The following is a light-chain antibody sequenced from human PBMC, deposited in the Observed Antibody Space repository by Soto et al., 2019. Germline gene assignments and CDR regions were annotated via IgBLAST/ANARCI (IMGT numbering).Light chain of an antibody. CDR3: QQYQSWPLT. CDR1: QSVNSN. V-gene: IGKV3-15*01. Sequence: EIVLTQSPATLSLSPCDRATLSCRASQSVNSNLAWYQQKLGQDPRLLIYGASARATGIPARFSASGSETEFTLTISSLQSEDFAVYYCQQYQSWPLTFGGGTKVDIK. J-gene: IGKJ4*01. CDR2: GAS.